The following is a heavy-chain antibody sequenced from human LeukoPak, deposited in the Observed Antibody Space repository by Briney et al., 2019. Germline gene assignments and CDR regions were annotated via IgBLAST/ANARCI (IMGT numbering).Heavy chain of an antibody. V-gene: IGHV4-39*01. J-gene: IGHJ4*02. CDR1: GVSIITTSYD. CDR3: ARHFDN. Sequence: SETLSLTCTVSGVSIITTSYDWGWIRQPPGKGLEWIGSISYGGSIDYNPSLKSRVTLSLDASKNQFSLRVSSVTAADTAVYYCARHFDNWGQGTLVTVSS. CDR2: ISYGGSI.